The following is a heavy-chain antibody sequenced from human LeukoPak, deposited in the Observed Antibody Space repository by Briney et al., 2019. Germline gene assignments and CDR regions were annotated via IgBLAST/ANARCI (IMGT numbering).Heavy chain of an antibody. V-gene: IGHV4-59*01. J-gene: IGHJ5*02. CDR2: IYYSGST. D-gene: IGHD3-10*01. Sequence: PSETLSLTCTVSGGSISSCYWSWIRQPPGKGLEWIGYIYYSGSTNYNPSLKSRVTISVDTSKNQFSLKLSSVTAADTAVYYCAREWFGELSSPWFDPWGQGTLVTVSS. CDR1: GGSISSCY. CDR3: AREWFGELSSPWFDP.